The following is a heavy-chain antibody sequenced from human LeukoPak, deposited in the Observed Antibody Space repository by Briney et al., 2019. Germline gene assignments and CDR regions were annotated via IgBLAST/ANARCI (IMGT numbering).Heavy chain of an antibody. CDR2: ISSSSSTI. J-gene: IGHJ6*02. CDR3: ARDDGEYSSSSRIYYYYGMDV. V-gene: IGHV3-48*02. CDR1: GFTFSSYS. D-gene: IGHD6-6*01. Sequence: GGSLRLSCAASGFTFSSYSMNWVRQAPGKGLEWVSYISSSSSTIYYADSVKGRFTISRDNAKNSLYLQMNSLRDEDTAVYYCARDDGEYSSSSRIYYYYGMDVWGQGTTVTVSS.